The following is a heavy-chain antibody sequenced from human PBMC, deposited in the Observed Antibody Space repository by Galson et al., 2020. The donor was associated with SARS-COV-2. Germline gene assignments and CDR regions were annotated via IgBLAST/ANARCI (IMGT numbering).Heavy chain of an antibody. CDR1: GCTFRSYA. J-gene: IGHJ6*02. V-gene: IGHV1-69*05. CDR3: ARTLWGSGWYASANFYDYGIDV. Sequence: SVNVSCKASGCTFRSYAISWVRQAPGQGLEWMGGIIPIFGTAHHAQHFQDRITITTNESPSTAYMERSSLRSEDTAVYYCARTLWGSGWYASANFYDYGIDVWGQGTTVSVSS. CDR2: IIPIFGTA. D-gene: IGHD6-19*01.